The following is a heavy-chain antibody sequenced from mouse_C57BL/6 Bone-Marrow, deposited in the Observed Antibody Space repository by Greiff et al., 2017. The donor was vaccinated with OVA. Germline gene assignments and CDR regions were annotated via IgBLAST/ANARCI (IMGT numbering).Heavy chain of an antibody. Sequence: VQLQQSGPELVKPGASVKLSCKASGYTFTSYDINWVKQRPGQGLEWIGWIYPRDGSTKYNEKFKGEATLTVDTSSSTAYMELHSLTSEDSAVYFCARLNYYGSSLFDYWGQGTTLTVSS. CDR1: GYTFTSYD. CDR3: ARLNYYGSSLFDY. D-gene: IGHD1-1*01. V-gene: IGHV1-85*01. CDR2: IYPRDGST. J-gene: IGHJ2*01.